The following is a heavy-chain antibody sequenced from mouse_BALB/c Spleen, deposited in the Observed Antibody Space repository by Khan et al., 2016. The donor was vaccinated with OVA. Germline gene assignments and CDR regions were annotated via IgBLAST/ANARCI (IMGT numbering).Heavy chain of an antibody. CDR3: ASDGARYNYAMDY. CDR1: GYSITSDYA. J-gene: IGHJ4*01. CDR2: ISSSGST. V-gene: IGHV3-2*02. Sequence: VQLKESGPGLVKPSQSLSLTCTVTGYSITSDYAWNWIRQFPGNKLEWMGYISSSGSTNYNPALKSRISITRDTSKNQFFLQLNSVTTDDTATYYGASDGARYNYAMDYWGQGTSVTVSS. D-gene: IGHD1-1*02.